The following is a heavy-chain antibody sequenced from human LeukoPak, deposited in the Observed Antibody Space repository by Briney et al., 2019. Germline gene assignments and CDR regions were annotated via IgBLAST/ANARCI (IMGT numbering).Heavy chain of an antibody. V-gene: IGHV1-2*02. D-gene: IGHD3-22*01. CDR2: IYPNSGGT. CDR1: AYTFTGYY. J-gene: IGHJ3*02. CDR3: ARVKSYYYDTSDKDAFDI. Sequence: ASVKVSCKASAYTFTGYYMHWVRQAPGQGREWMGWIYPNSGGTNYAQKFQGRVTMTRDTSTSTVYMELSSLRSEDTAVYYCARVKSYYYDTSDKDAFDIWGQGTMVTVSS.